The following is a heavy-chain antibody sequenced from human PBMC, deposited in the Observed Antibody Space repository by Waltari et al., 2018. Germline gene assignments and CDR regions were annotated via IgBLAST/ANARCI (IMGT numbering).Heavy chain of an antibody. CDR3: ARALKREYSSSSRYYYYGMDV. D-gene: IGHD6-6*01. V-gene: IGHV4-59*01. CDR1: GGSISSYY. Sequence: QVQLQESGPGLVKPSETLSLTCTVSGGSISSYYWSWIRQPPGKGLEWIGYIYYSGSTNYNPYRKRRVTISVYTSKNQFSLKLSAVTAADTAVYYCARALKREYSSSSRYYYYGMDVWGQGTTVTVSS. CDR2: IYYSGST. J-gene: IGHJ6*02.